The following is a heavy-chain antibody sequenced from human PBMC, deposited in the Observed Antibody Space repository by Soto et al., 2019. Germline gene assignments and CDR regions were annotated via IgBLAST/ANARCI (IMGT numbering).Heavy chain of an antibody. V-gene: IGHV1-18*01. CDR3: ARIMEQQLARPFDY. D-gene: IGHD6-13*01. Sequence: ASVKVSCKASGYTYNAYGFSWVRQAPGQGLEWMGWISAYNGDTYYAQKVQGRVTMTTDTSTSTAYMELGSLTSDDTAVYYCARIMEQQLARPFDYWGQGTLVTVSS. CDR2: ISAYNGDT. CDR1: GYTYNAYG. J-gene: IGHJ4*02.